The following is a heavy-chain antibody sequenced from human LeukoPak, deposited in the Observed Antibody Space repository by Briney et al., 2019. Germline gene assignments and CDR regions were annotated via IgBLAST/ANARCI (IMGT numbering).Heavy chain of an antibody. V-gene: IGHV3-30*18. D-gene: IGHD3-10*01. Sequence: GGSLRLSCAASGFTFRNYAMHWVRQAPGKGLEWVAFISYDGNDKYYADSVKGRFTISRGNSKNTLYLQMNSLRAEDTAVYYCAKDEPGSYSPSDYWGQGTLVTVSS. CDR3: AKDEPGSYSPSDY. CDR2: ISYDGNDK. CDR1: GFTFRNYA. J-gene: IGHJ4*02.